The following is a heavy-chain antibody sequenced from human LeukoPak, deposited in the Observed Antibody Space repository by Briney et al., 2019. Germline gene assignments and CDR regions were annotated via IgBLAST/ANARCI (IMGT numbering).Heavy chain of an antibody. CDR1: GYTFTGYY. CDR2: INPNSGGT. D-gene: IGHD6-13*01. J-gene: IGHJ4*02. CDR3: AREGYSSSWPNY. Sequence: ASVKVSCKASGYTFTGYYMHWVRQAPGQGLEWMGRINPNSGGTSYAQKFQGRVTMTRDTSTSTVYMELSSLRSEDTAVYYCAREGYSSSWPNYWGQGTLVTVSS. V-gene: IGHV1-2*06.